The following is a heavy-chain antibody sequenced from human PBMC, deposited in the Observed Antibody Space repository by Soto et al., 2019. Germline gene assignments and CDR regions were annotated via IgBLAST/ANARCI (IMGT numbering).Heavy chain of an antibody. CDR1: GGSISSYY. J-gene: IGHJ2*01. CDR2: IYYSGST. D-gene: IGHD2-2*01. V-gene: IGHV4-59*08. Sequence: QVQLQESGPGLVKPSETLSLTCTVSGGSISSYYWSWIRQPPGKGLEWIGYIYYSGSTNYNPSLKSRVTISVDTSKNQFSLKLSSVTAADTAVYYCARQIWNRGGRYCSSTSCYGWYFDLWGRGTLVTVSS. CDR3: ARQIWNRGGRYCSSTSCYGWYFDL.